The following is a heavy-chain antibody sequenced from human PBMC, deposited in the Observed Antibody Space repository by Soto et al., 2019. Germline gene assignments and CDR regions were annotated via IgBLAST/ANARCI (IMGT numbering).Heavy chain of an antibody. CDR1: GGTFSSYA. D-gene: IGHD4-17*01. CDR3: ARDGADYGDYFTLDYYYYYGMDV. V-gene: IGHV1-69*01. J-gene: IGHJ6*02. CDR2: IIPIFGTA. Sequence: QVQLVQSGAEVKKPGSSVKVSCKASGGTFSSYAISWVRQAPGQGLEWMGGIIPIFGTANYAQKFQGRVTITADESPSKAYMELSRLRSEDTDVYYCARDGADYGDYFTLDYYYYYGMDVWGQGTTVTVSS.